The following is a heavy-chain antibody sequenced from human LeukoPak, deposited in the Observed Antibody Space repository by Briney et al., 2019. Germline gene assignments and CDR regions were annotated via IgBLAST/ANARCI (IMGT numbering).Heavy chain of an antibody. D-gene: IGHD1-26*01. Sequence: GGSLRLSCAVSGFTFSSYGMNWVRQAPGKGLEWVSYISGSSDIIHYTESVKGRFTISRDNAKNSVYLQMNSLRAEDTALYYCARDWSSGRHDEYFPHWGQGTLVTVSS. J-gene: IGHJ1*01. CDR3: ARDWSSGRHDEYFPH. CDR1: GFTFSSYG. V-gene: IGHV3-48*01. CDR2: ISGSSDII.